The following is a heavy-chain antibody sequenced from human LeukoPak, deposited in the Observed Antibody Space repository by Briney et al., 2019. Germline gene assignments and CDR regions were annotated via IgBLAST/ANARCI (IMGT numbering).Heavy chain of an antibody. Sequence: GGSLRLSCAASGFTVSSNYMSWVRQAPGKGLERVSVIYTNGNTYYADSVKGRFTISRDSSKNMLYLQMNSLRAEDTAVYYCARDHYGLTSYPNPWGQGTLVTVSS. CDR3: ARDHYGLTSYPNP. J-gene: IGHJ5*02. D-gene: IGHD3-10*01. CDR1: GFTVSSNY. CDR2: IYTNGNT. V-gene: IGHV3-66*01.